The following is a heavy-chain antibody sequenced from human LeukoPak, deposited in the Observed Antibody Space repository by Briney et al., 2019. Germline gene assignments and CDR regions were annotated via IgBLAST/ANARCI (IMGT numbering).Heavy chain of an antibody. CDR2: ISSIGSTI. V-gene: IGHV3-48*01. Sequence: GGSLRLSCAASGFTFSTYTMNWVRQAPGKGLEWVSSISSIGSTIYYADSVKGRFTISRYNAKNSLYLQRNSLRVEDTAVYYCARDLGATIFDFDYWGQGTLVTVSS. J-gene: IGHJ4*02. CDR3: ARDLGATIFDFDY. CDR1: GFTFSTYT. D-gene: IGHD3-3*02.